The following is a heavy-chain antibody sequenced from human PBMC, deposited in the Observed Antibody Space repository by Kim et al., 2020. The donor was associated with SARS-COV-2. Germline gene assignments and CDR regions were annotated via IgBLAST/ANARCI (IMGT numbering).Heavy chain of an antibody. CDR3: AKDIQVAAAGLDP. D-gene: IGHD6-13*01. V-gene: IGHV3-9*01. Sequence: YADSVKGRFTISRDNAKNSLYLQMNSLRAEDTALYYCAKDIQVAAAGLDPWGQGTLVTVSS. J-gene: IGHJ5*02.